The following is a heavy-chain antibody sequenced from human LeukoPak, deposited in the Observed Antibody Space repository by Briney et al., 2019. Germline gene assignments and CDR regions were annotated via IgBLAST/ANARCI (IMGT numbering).Heavy chain of an antibody. CDR1: GFTFNNYG. CDR3: AKSPLRGTAAAIDY. Sequence: GGSLRLSCAASGFTFNNYGMHWVRQAPGKGLEWVAVISYDGRNKHYPDSVKGRFTISRDISTDTLWLQMDSLRTEDTAVYYCAKSPLRGTAAAIDYWGQGTLVTVSS. J-gene: IGHJ4*02. D-gene: IGHD2-2*01. CDR2: ISYDGRNK. V-gene: IGHV3-30*18.